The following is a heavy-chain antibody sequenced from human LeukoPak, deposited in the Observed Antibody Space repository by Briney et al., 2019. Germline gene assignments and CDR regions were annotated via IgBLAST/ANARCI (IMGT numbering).Heavy chain of an antibody. D-gene: IGHD3-3*01. J-gene: IGHJ4*02. CDR1: GYTFTSYG. CDR2: ISAYNGNT. Sequence: ASVKVSCKASGYTFTSYGISWVRQAPGQGLEWMGWISAYNGNTNYAQKLQGRVTMTTDTPTSTAYMELRSLRSDDTAVYYCAGDLGSMDYGYYLDYWGQGTLVTVSS. CDR3: AGDLGSMDYGYYLDY. V-gene: IGHV1-18*01.